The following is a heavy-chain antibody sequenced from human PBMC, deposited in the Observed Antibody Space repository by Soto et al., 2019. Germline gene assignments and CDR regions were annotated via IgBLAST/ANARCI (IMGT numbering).Heavy chain of an antibody. V-gene: IGHV1-24*01. Sequence: ASVKVSCKVSGYTLTELSMHCVRQAPGKGLEWMGGFDPEDGETIYAQKFQGRVTMTEDTSTDTAYMELSSLRSDDTAVYYCVRGEYYSSGSYSNLDYWGQGTPVTVSS. CDR3: VRGEYYSSGSYSNLDY. D-gene: IGHD3-10*01. J-gene: IGHJ4*02. CDR2: FDPEDGET. CDR1: GYTLTELS.